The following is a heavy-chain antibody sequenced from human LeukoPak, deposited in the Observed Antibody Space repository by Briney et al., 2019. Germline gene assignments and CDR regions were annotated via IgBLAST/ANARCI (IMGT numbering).Heavy chain of an antibody. CDR2: IYYSGST. V-gene: IGHV4-59*08. D-gene: IGHD3-3*01. CDR1: GGSISSYS. J-gene: IGHJ4*02. Sequence: SETLSLTCTVSGGSISSYSWSWIRQPPGKGLEWIGYIYYSGSTIYNRSLKSRVTMSLDTSENQFSLKLRSVTAADTAVYYCARQAIFGVAIDYWGQGTLVTVSS. CDR3: ARQAIFGVAIDY.